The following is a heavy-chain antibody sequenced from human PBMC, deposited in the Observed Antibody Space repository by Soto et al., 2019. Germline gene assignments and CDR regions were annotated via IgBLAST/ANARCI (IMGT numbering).Heavy chain of an antibody. J-gene: IGHJ4*02. CDR1: GFTFSSYS. CDR3: ARGNGSGSYRPVDY. D-gene: IGHD3-10*01. CDR2: ISSSSSYI. Sequence: EVQLVESGGGLVKPGGSLRLSCAASGFTFSSYSMNWVRQAPGKGLEWVSSISSSSSYIYYADSVKGRFTISRDNAKNPLYLQRNSLRAEDTAVYYCARGNGSGSYRPVDYWGQGTVVTVSS. V-gene: IGHV3-21*01.